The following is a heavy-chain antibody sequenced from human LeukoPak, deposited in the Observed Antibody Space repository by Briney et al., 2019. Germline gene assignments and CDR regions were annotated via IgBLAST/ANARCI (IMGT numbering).Heavy chain of an antibody. CDR3: ARGYCSGGSCYSRDFDY. CDR1: GGSISSYH. CDR2: IYNSGST. V-gene: IGHV4-59*01. Sequence: SETLSLTCTVSGGSISSYHWSWIRQPPGKGLEWIGYIYNSGSTNYNPSLKSRVTISVDTSKNQFSLKLSSVTAADTAVYYCARGYCSGGSCYSRDFDYWGQGTLVTVSS. D-gene: IGHD2-15*01. J-gene: IGHJ4*02.